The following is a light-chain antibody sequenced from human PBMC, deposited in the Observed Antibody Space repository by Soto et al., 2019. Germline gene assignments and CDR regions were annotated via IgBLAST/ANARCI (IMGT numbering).Light chain of an antibody. CDR1: SSDVGAYNY. CDR2: NVS. V-gene: IGLV2-14*01. CDR3: SSYTTSSVV. J-gene: IGLJ2*01. Sequence: QSALTQPASVSGSPGQSITISCTGTSSDVGAYNYVSWYQQHPGKAPKLMISNVSNRPSGVSNRFSGSKSGNTASLTISGLQAEDEADYYCSSYTTSSVVFGGGTKVTVL.